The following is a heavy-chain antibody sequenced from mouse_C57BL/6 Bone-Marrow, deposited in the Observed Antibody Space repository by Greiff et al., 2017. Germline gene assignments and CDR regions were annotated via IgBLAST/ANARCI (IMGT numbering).Heavy chain of an antibody. D-gene: IGHD1-1*01. Sequence: DVKLVESGGGLVQPKGSLKLSCAASGFTFNTYAMHWVRQDPGKGLEWFASIRSKSSNYATYYADSVKGRFTISRDDSQSMLYLQMNNLKTEDTAMYYCVREGTTVEVDYWGQGTTLTVSS. CDR3: VREGTTVEVDY. V-gene: IGHV10-3*01. CDR2: IRSKSSNYAT. J-gene: IGHJ2*01. CDR1: GFTFNTYA.